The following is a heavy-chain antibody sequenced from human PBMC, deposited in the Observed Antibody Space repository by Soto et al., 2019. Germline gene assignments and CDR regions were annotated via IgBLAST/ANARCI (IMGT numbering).Heavy chain of an antibody. D-gene: IGHD3-3*01. Sequence: PSETLPLTCTVSGGSISSTSYYWGWIRQPPGKGLAWDGSIYYSGSTYYNPSLKSRFTISVDTSKNQFSLKLSSVTAADTAVYYCARGEVLRFLEWLSRGDYYGMDVWGQGTTVTVSS. CDR3: ARGEVLRFLEWLSRGDYYGMDV. J-gene: IGHJ6*02. V-gene: IGHV4-39*07. CDR1: GGSISSTSYY. CDR2: IYYSGST.